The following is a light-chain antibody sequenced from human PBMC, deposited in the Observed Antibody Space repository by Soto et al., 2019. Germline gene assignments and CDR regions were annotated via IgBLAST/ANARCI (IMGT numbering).Light chain of an antibody. Sequence: EILMTQSPATLSVSPGERATLSCRASQSLSRNLAWYQQKPGQAPRLLIYGASTRASGVPARFSGIGSGTEFTLAIRSLQSEDFALYYCQLYNDWPPAFTFGPGTKVDL. J-gene: IGKJ3*01. CDR1: QSLSRN. CDR3: QLYNDWPPAFT. CDR2: GAS. V-gene: IGKV3-15*01.